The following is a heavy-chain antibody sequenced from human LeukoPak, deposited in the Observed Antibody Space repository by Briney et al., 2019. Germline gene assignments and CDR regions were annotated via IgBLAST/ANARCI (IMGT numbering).Heavy chain of an antibody. CDR2: ISYDGSKK. CDR3: ARTSGYSSSWSADH. CDR1: GFTFSSYE. V-gene: IGHV3-30-3*01. Sequence: GGSLRLSCAASGFTFSSYEMNWVRQVPGKGLEWVAVISYDGSKKYHADSVKGRFTISRDNSKNTLYLQMNSLRAEDTALYYCARTSGYSSSWSADHWGQGTLVTVSS. J-gene: IGHJ4*02. D-gene: IGHD6-13*01.